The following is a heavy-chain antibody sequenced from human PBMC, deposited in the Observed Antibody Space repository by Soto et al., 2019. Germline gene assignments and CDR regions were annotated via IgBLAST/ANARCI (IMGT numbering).Heavy chain of an antibody. J-gene: IGHJ6*02. V-gene: IGHV4-59*01. CDR1: NASTGTDY. Sequence: SVALSLTRTISNASTGTDYCMWIPHPPGKGLKWIGYIYYSGSTNYNPSLKIRVTISVDTSKNQFSLKLSSVTAADTAVYYCARDLVLGRGWKYYYYGMDVWGQGTTVTVS. CDR2: IYYSGST. D-gene: IGHD6-19*01. CDR3: ARDLVLGRGWKYYYYGMDV.